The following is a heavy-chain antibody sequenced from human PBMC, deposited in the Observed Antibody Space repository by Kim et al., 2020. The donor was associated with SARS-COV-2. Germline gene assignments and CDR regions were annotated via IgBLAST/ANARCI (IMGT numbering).Heavy chain of an antibody. CDR1: GGSFSGYY. J-gene: IGHJ3*02. CDR3: ARGGGRLDAFDI. D-gene: IGHD2-15*01. V-gene: IGHV4-34*01. CDR2: INHSGST. Sequence: SETLSLTCAVYGGSFSGYYWSWIRQPPGKGLEWIGEINHSGSTNYNPSLKSRVTISVDTSKNQFSLKLSSVTAADTAVYYCARGGGRLDAFDIWGQGTM.